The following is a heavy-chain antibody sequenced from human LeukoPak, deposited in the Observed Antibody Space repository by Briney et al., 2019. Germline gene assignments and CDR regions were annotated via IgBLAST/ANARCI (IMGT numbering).Heavy chain of an antibody. CDR2: INHSGST. J-gene: IGHJ4*02. CDR3: ARVAVAAPVQFDY. Sequence: SETLSLTCAVYGGSFSGYYWSWIRRPPGKGLEWIGEINHSGSTNYNPSLKSRVTISVDTSKNQFSLKLSSVTAADTAVYYCARVAVAAPVQFDYWGQGTLVTVSS. V-gene: IGHV4-34*01. CDR1: GGSFSGYY. D-gene: IGHD6-19*01.